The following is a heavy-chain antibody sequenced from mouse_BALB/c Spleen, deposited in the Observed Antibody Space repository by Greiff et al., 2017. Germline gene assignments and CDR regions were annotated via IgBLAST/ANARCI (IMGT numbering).Heavy chain of an antibody. D-gene: IGHD2-2*01. CDR3: ARGYGYDPDY. V-gene: IGHV1-69*02. J-gene: IGHJ2*01. Sequence: QVQLQQPGAELVKPGASVKLSCKASGYTFTSYWMHWVKQRPGQGLEWIGEIDPSDSYTNYNQKFKDKATLTADKSSSTAYMQLSSLTSEDSAVYYCARGYGYDPDYWGQGTTLTVSS. CDR2: IDPSDSYT. CDR1: GYTFTSYW.